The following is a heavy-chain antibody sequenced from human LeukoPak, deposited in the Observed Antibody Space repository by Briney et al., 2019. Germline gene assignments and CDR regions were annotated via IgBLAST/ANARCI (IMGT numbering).Heavy chain of an antibody. CDR2: IKQDGSEK. CDR3: AGAGGSTYVYYFDY. D-gene: IGHD5/OR15-5a*01. V-gene: IGHV3-7*01. Sequence: GGSLRLSCAVSGFTFSNYWMSWVRQAPGKGLEWVANIKQDGSEKYYVDSVKGRFTISRDNAKNSLYLQMNSLRAEDTAVYYCAGAGGSTYVYYFDYWGQGTLVTVSS. CDR1: GFTFSNYW. J-gene: IGHJ4*02.